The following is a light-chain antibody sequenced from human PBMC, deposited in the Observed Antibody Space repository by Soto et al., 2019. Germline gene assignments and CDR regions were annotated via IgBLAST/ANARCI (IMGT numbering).Light chain of an antibody. CDR3: QQRSNWIT. J-gene: IGKJ5*01. CDR1: QSVSSY. Sequence: IVLTRSPSTLSFCPGALATLSCRASQSVSSYLAWYQQKPGQAPRLLIYDASNRATGIPARFSGSGSGTDFTLTISSLEPEDFAVYYCQQRSNWITFGQGTRLEIK. CDR2: DAS. V-gene: IGKV3-11*01.